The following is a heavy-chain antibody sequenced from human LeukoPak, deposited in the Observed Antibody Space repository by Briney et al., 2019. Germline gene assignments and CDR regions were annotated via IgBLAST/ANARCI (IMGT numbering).Heavy chain of an antibody. J-gene: IGHJ4*02. CDR2: IIPILGIA. CDR1: GGTFSSYA. CDR3: ARVVAARFDY. V-gene: IGHV1-69*04. D-gene: IGHD6-6*01. Sequence: SVKVSCKASGGTFSSYAISCVRQAPGQGLEWMGRIIPILGIANYTQKFQGRVTITADKSTSTAYMELSSLRSEDTAVYYCARVVAARFDYWGQGTLVTVSS.